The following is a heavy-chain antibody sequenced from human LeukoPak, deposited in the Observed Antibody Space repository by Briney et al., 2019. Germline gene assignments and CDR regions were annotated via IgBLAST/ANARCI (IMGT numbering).Heavy chain of an antibody. CDR3: ARDFATVAAAGLGGGGYSSSWFDY. CDR1: GFTFSSYW. D-gene: IGHD6-13*01. V-gene: IGHV3-7*01. J-gene: IGHJ4*02. CDR2: IKQDGSEK. Sequence: GGSLRLSCAASGFTFSSYWMSWVRQAPGKGLEWVANIKQDGSEKYYVDSVKGRFTISRDNAKNSLYLQMNSLRAEDTAVYCCARDFATVAAAGLGGGGYSSSWFDYWGQGTLVTVSS.